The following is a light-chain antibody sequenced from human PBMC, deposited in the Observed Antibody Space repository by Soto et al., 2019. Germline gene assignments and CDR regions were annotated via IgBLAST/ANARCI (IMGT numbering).Light chain of an antibody. CDR3: HQRQSWPRT. CDR2: QTS. Sequence: EILLTQSPATLSSFPGDRVTLSCRASQYINTRLAWYQHRPGQSPRLLIYQTSLRAAGIPARFSASGSGTDVTITISDVQPEDCELYDCHQRQSWPRTFGQGTKVDIK. J-gene: IGKJ1*01. CDR1: QYINTR. V-gene: IGKV3-11*01.